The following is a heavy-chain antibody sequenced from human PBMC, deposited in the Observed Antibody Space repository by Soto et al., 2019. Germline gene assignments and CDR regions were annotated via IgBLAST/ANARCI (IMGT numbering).Heavy chain of an antibody. Sequence: PSETLSLTCTVSGDSISSGGYYWSWIRQHPGKGLEWIGYIYYSGSTYYNPSLKSRVTISVDTSKNQFSLYLQMNSLKTEDTAVYYCTTVSPYSSSPLDPWGQGTLVTVSS. CDR1: GDSISSGGYY. CDR2: IYYSGST. CDR3: TTVSPYSSSPLDP. D-gene: IGHD6-13*01. V-gene: IGHV4-31*03. J-gene: IGHJ5*02.